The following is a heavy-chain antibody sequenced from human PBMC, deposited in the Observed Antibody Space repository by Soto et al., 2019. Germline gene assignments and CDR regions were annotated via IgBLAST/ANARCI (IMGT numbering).Heavy chain of an antibody. CDR1: GFTFGDYA. J-gene: IGHJ4*02. CDR2: IRSKAYGGTT. D-gene: IGHD3-10*01. Sequence: EVQLVESGGGLVQPGRSLRLSCTTSGFTFGDYAMSWFRQAPGKGLEWVGFIRSKAYGGTTEYAASMKGRFTVSRDDSKSTAYLQMNSLEIEDTAVYYCSRLGRFGDGYDYWGQGSLVTVSS. V-gene: IGHV3-49*03. CDR3: SRLGRFGDGYDY.